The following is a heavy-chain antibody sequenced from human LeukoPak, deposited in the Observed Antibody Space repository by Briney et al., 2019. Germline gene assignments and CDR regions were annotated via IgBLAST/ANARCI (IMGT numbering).Heavy chain of an antibody. CDR3: ARDPVYCSGGSCYGGYNWFDP. J-gene: IGHJ5*02. Sequence: ASVKVSCKASGYTFTSYGISWVRQAPGQGLEWMGWISAYNGNTNYAQKPQGRVTMTTDTSTSTAYMELRSLRSDDTAVYYCARDPVYCSGGSCYGGYNWFDPWGQGTLVTVSS. CDR2: ISAYNGNT. D-gene: IGHD2-15*01. CDR1: GYTFTSYG. V-gene: IGHV1-18*01.